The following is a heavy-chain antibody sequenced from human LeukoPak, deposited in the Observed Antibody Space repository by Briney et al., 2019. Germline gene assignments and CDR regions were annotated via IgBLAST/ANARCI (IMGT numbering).Heavy chain of an antibody. CDR1: GGTFSSYA. CDR2: IIPILGIA. V-gene: IGHV1-69*04. Sequence: SVKVSCKASGGTFSSYAISWVRQAPGQGLEWMGRIIPILGIASYAQKFQGRVTITADKSTSTAYMELSSLRSEDTAVYYCARVRYSGYDLGDSDYWGQGTLVTVSS. CDR3: ARVRYSGYDLGDSDY. J-gene: IGHJ4*02. D-gene: IGHD5-12*01.